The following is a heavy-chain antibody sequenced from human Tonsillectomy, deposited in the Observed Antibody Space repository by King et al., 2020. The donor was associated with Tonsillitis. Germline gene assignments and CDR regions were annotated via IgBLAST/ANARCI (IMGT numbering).Heavy chain of an antibody. Sequence: VQLQESGPGLVKPAETLSLTCTVSGGSISIYYWSWIRQPPGKGLEWIGYIYYSGSTNYNPSLKSRVTILVDTSKNQFSLKLSSVTAADTAVYYGARDRCSSTSCSQGFDPWGQGTLVTVSS. J-gene: IGHJ5*02. D-gene: IGHD2-2*01. CDR3: ARDRCSSTSCSQGFDP. CDR2: IYYSGST. CDR1: GGSISIYY. V-gene: IGHV4-59*01.